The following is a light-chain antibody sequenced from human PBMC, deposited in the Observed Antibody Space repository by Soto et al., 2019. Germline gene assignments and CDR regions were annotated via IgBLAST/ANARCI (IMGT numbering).Light chain of an antibody. J-gene: IGLJ3*02. Sequence: QSALTQPASVSGSPGQSITISCTGTSSDVGGYNYVSWYQQHPGKAPKLMIYEVSNRPSGVSNRFSGSKSGNTASLTISGLQAEDEADYYCSAYTGSSSLLVFVGGTKLTVL. V-gene: IGLV2-14*01. CDR2: EVS. CDR1: SSDVGGYNY. CDR3: SAYTGSSSLLV.